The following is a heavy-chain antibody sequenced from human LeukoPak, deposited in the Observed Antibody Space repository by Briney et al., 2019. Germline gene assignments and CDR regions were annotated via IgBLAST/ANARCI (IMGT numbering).Heavy chain of an antibody. V-gene: IGHV3-49*04. J-gene: IGHJ4*02. CDR2: IRSKAYGGTT. CDR3: TRGYSYDPFDY. CDR1: GFTFGDYA. Sequence: GGSLRLSCTASGFTFGDYAMSWVRQAPGKGLEWVGFIRSKAYGGTTEYAASVKGRFTISRDDSKSIAYLQMNSLKTADTAVYYCTRGYSYDPFDYWGQGTLVTVSS. D-gene: IGHD5-18*01.